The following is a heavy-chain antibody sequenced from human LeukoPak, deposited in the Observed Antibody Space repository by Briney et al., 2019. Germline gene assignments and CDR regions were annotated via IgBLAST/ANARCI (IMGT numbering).Heavy chain of an antibody. CDR1: GFTFSNFW. CDR2: IKVDRSEK. Sequence: GGSLRLSCVASGFTFSNFWMSWVRQAPGKGLEWVANIKVDRSEKYYADSVKGRFTISRDNAENSLYLQVNSLRAEDTAVYYCARYCGGDCYGMDVWGQGTTVTVSS. CDR3: ARYCGGDCYGMDV. V-gene: IGHV3-7*01. D-gene: IGHD2-21*01. J-gene: IGHJ6*02.